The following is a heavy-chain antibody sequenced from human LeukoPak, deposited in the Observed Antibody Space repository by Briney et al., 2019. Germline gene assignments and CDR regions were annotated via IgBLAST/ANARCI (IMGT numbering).Heavy chain of an antibody. V-gene: IGHV3-21*01. Sequence: PGGSLRLSCAASGFTFSSYSMNWVRQAPGKGLEWVSSISSSSSYIYYADSVKGRFTISRDNAKNSLYLQMNSLRAEDTAVYYCAREFGGSASGAGYWGQGTLVTVSS. CDR3: AREFGGSASGAGY. D-gene: IGHD3-10*01. J-gene: IGHJ4*02. CDR1: GFTFSSYS. CDR2: ISSSSSYI.